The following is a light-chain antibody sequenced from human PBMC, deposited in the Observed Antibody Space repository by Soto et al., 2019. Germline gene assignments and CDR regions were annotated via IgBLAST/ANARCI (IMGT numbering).Light chain of an antibody. CDR3: QQYKNWPPIT. V-gene: IGKV3-15*01. Sequence: EIVMTQSPATLSVSPGERATLSCRASQSISSDLAWYQQKPGQAPRLLIYGASTRPTGIPARFSGSGSGTEFTLTISSLQSEDFAVYYCQQYKNWPPITFGQGTRLEIK. CDR2: GAS. J-gene: IGKJ5*01. CDR1: QSISSD.